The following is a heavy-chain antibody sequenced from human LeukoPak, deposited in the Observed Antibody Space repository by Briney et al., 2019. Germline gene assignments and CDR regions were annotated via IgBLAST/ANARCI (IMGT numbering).Heavy chain of an antibody. Sequence: GGSLRLSCAASGFTFSSYAMSWVRQAPGKGLEWVSAISGSGGSTYYADSVKGRFTISRDNSKNTLYLQMNSLRAEDTAVYYCAKGYCSSTSCYGTYYYMDVWGKGTTVTVSS. CDR2: ISGSGGST. CDR1: GFTFSSYA. CDR3: AKGYCSSTSCYGTYYYMDV. J-gene: IGHJ6*03. D-gene: IGHD2-2*01. V-gene: IGHV3-23*01.